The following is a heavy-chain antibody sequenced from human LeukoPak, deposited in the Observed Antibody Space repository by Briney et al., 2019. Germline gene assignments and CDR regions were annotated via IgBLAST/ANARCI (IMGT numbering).Heavy chain of an antibody. CDR1: LFTFSSYA. Sequence: VGALRLSRAASLFTFSSYAMNWVRPAPGKGGKWVGGIYKGVRTRHAETVQGRSANPRHKSIEKQSLQINRLTDEHTAVYYWAKDATASPYFHWFDNWGQGAQVIVSS. J-gene: IGHJ4*02. D-gene: IGHD3-9*01. CDR3: AKDATASPYFHWFDN. CDR2: IYKGVRT. V-gene: IGHV3-23*01.